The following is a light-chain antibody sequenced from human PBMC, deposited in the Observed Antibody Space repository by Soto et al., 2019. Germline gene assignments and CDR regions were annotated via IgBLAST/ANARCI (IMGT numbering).Light chain of an antibody. CDR2: AAS. CDR3: QQSYSTLALT. V-gene: IGKV1-39*01. Sequence: DIQMTQSPSSLSASVGDRVTITCRASQSISSYLNWYQQKPGKAPKLLIYAASSLQSGVPSRFSGSGSGTDSTLTISSLQPEDFATYYCQQSYSTLALTFGGGTKVDSK. J-gene: IGKJ4*01. CDR1: QSISSY.